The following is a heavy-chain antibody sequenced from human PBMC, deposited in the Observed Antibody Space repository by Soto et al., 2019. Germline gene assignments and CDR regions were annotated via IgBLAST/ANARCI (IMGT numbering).Heavy chain of an antibody. D-gene: IGHD1-1*01. Sequence: QVHLVQSGAEVKKPGASVKVSCQGSGYAFTTYGITWVRQAPGQGLELMGWISAHNGNTNYAQKLQGRVTVTRDTFTSTAYMELRSLRYDDTAVYYCARGRYGDYWGQGALVTVSS. CDR1: GYAFTTYG. CDR3: ARGRYGDY. CDR2: ISAHNGNT. J-gene: IGHJ4*02. V-gene: IGHV1-18*01.